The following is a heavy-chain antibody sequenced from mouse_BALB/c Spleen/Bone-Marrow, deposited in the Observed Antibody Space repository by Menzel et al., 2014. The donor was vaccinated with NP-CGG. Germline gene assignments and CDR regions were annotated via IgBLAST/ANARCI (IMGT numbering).Heavy chain of an antibody. CDR3: ASYYYGRYFDV. CDR1: GFNIKDTY. Sequence: VRLQQSGAELVKPGASVKLSCTASGFNIKDTYMHWVKQRPEQGLEWIGRIDPANGNTKYGPKFQGKATITADTSSNTAYLQLSSLTSEDTAVYHCASYYYGRYFDVWGAGTTVTVSS. CDR2: IDPANGNT. J-gene: IGHJ1*01. D-gene: IGHD1-1*01. V-gene: IGHV14-3*02.